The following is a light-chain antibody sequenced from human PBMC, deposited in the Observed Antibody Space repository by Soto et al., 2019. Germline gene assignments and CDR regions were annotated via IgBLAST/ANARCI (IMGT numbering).Light chain of an antibody. J-gene: IGKJ3*01. CDR1: QSISSY. CDR2: AAS. V-gene: IGKV1-39*01. CDR3: QQSYSTPAT. Sequence: DIQMTQSPSSLSASVGDRVTITCRASQSISSYLNLYQQKPGKAPKLLIYAASSLQSGVPSRFSGSGSGTDFTLTISSLQPEDFATYYCQQSYSTPATFGPGTKVEIK.